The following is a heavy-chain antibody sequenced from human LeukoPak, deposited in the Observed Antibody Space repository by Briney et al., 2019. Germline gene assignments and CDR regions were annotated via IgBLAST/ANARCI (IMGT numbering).Heavy chain of an antibody. CDR3: ARAPTTVTTQPEIN. Sequence: GGSLRLSCAASGFTFSSYSMNWVRQAPGKGLEWVSSISSSSSYIYYADSVKGRFTISRDNAKNSLYLQMNSLRAEDTAVYYCARAPTTVTTQPEINWGQGTLVTVSS. V-gene: IGHV3-21*01. D-gene: IGHD4-17*01. CDR1: GFTFSSYS. CDR2: ISSSSSYI. J-gene: IGHJ4*02.